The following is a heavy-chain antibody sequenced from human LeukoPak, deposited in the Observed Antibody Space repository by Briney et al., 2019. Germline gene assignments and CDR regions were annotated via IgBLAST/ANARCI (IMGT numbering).Heavy chain of an antibody. Sequence: GGSLRLSGSASGFTFSNYWMSWVRQAPGKGLEWVANIKQDESEKYYVDSVKGRFTISRDNAKSSLYLQMNSLRAEDTAVYYCARALDSSSSRYQAFEEWGQGTLVTVSS. CDR3: ARALDSSSSRYQAFEE. CDR2: IKQDESEK. J-gene: IGHJ4*02. CDR1: GFTFSNYW. D-gene: IGHD2-2*01. V-gene: IGHV3-7*01.